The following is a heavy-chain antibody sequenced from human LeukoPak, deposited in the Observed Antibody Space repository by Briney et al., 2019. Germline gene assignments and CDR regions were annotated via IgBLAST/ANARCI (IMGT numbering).Heavy chain of an antibody. CDR2: ISAGNGNT. J-gene: IGHJ4*02. D-gene: IGHD1-26*01. CDR1: GYTFTSYA. V-gene: IGHV1-3*01. Sequence: GASVKVSCKASGYTFTSYAIHWVRQAPGQRLEWMGWISAGNGNTKYSQNFQGRVTFISNTSATTAFMELSSLRSEDAAVYYCARDSGSGSSDYWGQGNLVTVSS. CDR3: ARDSGSGSSDY.